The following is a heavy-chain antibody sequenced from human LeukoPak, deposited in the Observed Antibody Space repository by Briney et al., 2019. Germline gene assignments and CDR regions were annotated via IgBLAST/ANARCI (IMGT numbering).Heavy chain of an antibody. V-gene: IGHV1-69*02. CDR1: GGTFSSYT. CDR2: IIPILGIA. CDR3: ARVTPGYGDYYFDY. Sequence: ASVKVSCKASGGTFSSYTISWVRQAPGQGLEWMGRIIPILGIANYAQKFQGRVTITADKSTSTAYMGLSSLRSEDTAVYYCARVTPGYGDYYFDYWGQGTLVTVSS. J-gene: IGHJ4*02. D-gene: IGHD4-17*01.